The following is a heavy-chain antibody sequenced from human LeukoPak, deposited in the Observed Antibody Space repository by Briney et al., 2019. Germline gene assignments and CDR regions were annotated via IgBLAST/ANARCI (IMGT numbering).Heavy chain of an antibody. J-gene: IGHJ3*01. V-gene: IGHV3-23*01. CDR2: ISGSSEKT. CDR1: GFAFSSHA. D-gene: IGHD3-3*01. Sequence: PGGSLRLSCAASGFAFSSHAMTWVRQAPGKGLEWVSSISGSSEKTYYADSVKGRFTISRDSSQKILNLQMNYLRVEDTAIYYCARGSTYDFWSGDALDVWGQGTMVTVAS. CDR3: ARGSTYDFWSGDALDV.